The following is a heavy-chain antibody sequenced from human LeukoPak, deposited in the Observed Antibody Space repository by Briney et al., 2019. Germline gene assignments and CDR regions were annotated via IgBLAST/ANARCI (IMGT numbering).Heavy chain of an antibody. D-gene: IGHD6-6*01. CDR3: ARTHSSSPLGYYFDY. CDR2: INHSGST. J-gene: IGHJ4*02. Sequence: SETLSLTCAVYGGSFSSYYWSWIRQPPGKGLEWIGEINHSGSTNYNPSLKSRVTISVDTSKNQFSLKLSSVTAADTAVYYCARTHSSSPLGYYFDYWGQGTLVTVSS. V-gene: IGHV4-34*01. CDR1: GGSFSSYY.